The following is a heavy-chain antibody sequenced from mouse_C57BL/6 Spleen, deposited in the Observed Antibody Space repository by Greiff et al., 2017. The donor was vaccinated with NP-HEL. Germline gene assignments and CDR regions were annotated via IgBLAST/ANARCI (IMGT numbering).Heavy chain of an antibody. CDR3: ASSAYYSNYRFAY. J-gene: IGHJ3*01. V-gene: IGHV1-18*01. CDR2: INPNNGGT. D-gene: IGHD2-5*01. Sequence: VQLQQSGPELVKPGASVKIPCKASGYTFTDYNMDWVKQSHGKSLEWIGDINPNNGGTIYNQKFKGKATLTVDKSSSTAYMELRSLTSEDTAVYYCASSAYYSNYRFAYWGQGTLVTVSA. CDR1: GYTFTDYN.